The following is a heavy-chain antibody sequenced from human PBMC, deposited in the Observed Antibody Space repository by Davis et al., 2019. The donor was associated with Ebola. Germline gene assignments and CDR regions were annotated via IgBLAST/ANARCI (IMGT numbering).Heavy chain of an antibody. J-gene: IGHJ6*02. Sequence: GESLKISCAASGFTFSSYWMHWVRQAPGKGLVWVSRSNSDGSSTSYADSVKGRFTISRDNSKNTLYLQMNSLRAEDTAIYYCAKEVEQLLVHPYYGMDVWGQGTTVTVSS. CDR3: AKEVEQLLVHPYYGMDV. D-gene: IGHD6-13*01. V-gene: IGHV3-74*01. CDR2: SNSDGSST. CDR1: GFTFSSYW.